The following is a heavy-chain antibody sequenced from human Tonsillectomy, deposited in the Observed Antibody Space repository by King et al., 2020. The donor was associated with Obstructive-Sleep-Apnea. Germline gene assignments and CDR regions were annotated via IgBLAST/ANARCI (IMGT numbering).Heavy chain of an antibody. CDR2: MSDDAVYK. Sequence: VQLVESGGGVVQPGRSLRLSCASSGFSFRSYALHWVRQAPGKGLEWVAVMSDDAVYKYYADSVRGRFTISRDKSKNTLYLQMNSLTIDDTAVYYCAGSSYGDYPLLHGMDVWGQGTTVTVSS. D-gene: IGHD4-17*01. V-gene: IGHV3-30*04. CDR3: AGSSYGDYPLLHGMDV. CDR1: GFSFRSYA. J-gene: IGHJ6*02.